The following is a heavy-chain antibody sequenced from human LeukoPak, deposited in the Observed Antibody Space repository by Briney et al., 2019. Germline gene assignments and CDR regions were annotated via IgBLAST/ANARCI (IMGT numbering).Heavy chain of an antibody. CDR3: ARDLAEQQLVAAAFDY. CDR1: GFTLTDHG. Sequence: GKSLRLSCVVSGFTLTDHGMHWVRQAPGKGLEWLAVISNDGSNKYYADSVKGRFTISRDSYRDTLYLQMNSLRAEDTAVYYCARDLAEQQLVAAAFDYWGQGTLVTVSS. J-gene: IGHJ4*02. D-gene: IGHD6-13*01. V-gene: IGHV3-30*03. CDR2: ISNDGSNK.